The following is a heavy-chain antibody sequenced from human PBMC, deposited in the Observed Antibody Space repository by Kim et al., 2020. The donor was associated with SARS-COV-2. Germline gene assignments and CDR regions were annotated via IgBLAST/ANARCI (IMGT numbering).Heavy chain of an antibody. CDR3: ARTLRAARPYYYYGMDV. CDR2: IWYDGSNK. CDR1: GFTFSSYG. V-gene: IGHV3-33*01. Sequence: GGSLRLSCAASGFTFSSYGMHWVRQAPGKGLEWVAVIWYDGSNKYYADSVKGRFTISRDNSKNTLYLQMNSLRAEDTAVYYCARTLRAARPYYYYGMDVWGQGTTVTVSS. J-gene: IGHJ6*02. D-gene: IGHD6-6*01.